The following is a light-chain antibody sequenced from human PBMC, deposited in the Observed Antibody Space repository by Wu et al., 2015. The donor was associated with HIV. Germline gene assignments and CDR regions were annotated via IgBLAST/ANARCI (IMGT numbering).Light chain of an antibody. CDR1: QSVSRY. J-gene: IGKJ4*01. CDR3: QQRSNWPLT. Sequence: EIVLTQSPATLSSSPGERATLSCRASQSVSRYLARYQQKLGQAPRLLIYDASNRATDIPARFSGSGSETDFTLVISSLEPEDFAVYYCQQRSNWPLTFGGGTKVEIK. V-gene: IGKV3-11*01. CDR2: DAS.